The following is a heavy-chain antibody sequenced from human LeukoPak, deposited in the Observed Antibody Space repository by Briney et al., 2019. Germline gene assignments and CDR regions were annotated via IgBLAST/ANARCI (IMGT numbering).Heavy chain of an antibody. Sequence: ASVKVSCKADGYTFTDYYIHRVRQAPGQGLERMGCIDPNSGGTNFAQNFHDWVTMTRDTSINTAYLELSRLKSDDTAVYYCARDPGGAHFYHYYGMDVWGQGTTVTVSS. J-gene: IGHJ6*02. D-gene: IGHD2-21*01. V-gene: IGHV1-2*04. CDR2: IDPNSGGT. CDR1: GYTFTDYY. CDR3: ARDPGGAHFYHYYGMDV.